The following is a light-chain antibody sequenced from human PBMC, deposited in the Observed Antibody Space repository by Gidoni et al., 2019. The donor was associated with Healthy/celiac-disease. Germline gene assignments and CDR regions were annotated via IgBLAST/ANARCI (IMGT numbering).Light chain of an antibody. V-gene: IGKV1-39*01. J-gene: IGKJ1*01. Sequence: DSQMTQSPSSLSASVGDRVTITCRASPSISSYLNWYQQNPGKAPKLLIYAASSLQSGVPSRFSGSGSRTDFTRAISSLQPEDFATYYCHQSYSTPTWTFGQGTKVEIK. CDR3: HQSYSTPTWT. CDR2: AAS. CDR1: PSISSY.